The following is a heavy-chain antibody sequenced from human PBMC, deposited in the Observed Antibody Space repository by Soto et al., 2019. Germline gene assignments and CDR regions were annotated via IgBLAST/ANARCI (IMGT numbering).Heavy chain of an antibody. V-gene: IGHV4-4*07. CDR2: VHTSGST. D-gene: IGHD6-19*01. CDR3: AREKAVASTGWLDN. J-gene: IGHJ5*02. CDR1: GYCISSYI. Sequence: LALTCTVAGYCISSYIRSGIWKPAGEGLEWIGRVHTSGSTTYNPSLKSRVTMSVDTSKRHFSLKLTSVTAADTAVYYCAREKAVASTGWLDNWGQGNLVTVYS.